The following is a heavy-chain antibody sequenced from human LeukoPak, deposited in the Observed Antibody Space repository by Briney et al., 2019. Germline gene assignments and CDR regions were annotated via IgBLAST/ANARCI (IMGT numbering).Heavy chain of an antibody. D-gene: IGHD4-23*01. V-gene: IGHV3-30*03. Sequence: QTGRSLRLSCAASGFTFSSYGMHWVRQAPGKGLEWVAVISYDGSNKYYADSVKGRFTISRDNSKNTLYLQMNSLRAEDTAVYYCARDPGKNDYGDYWGQGTLVTVSS. CDR3: ARDPGKNDYGDY. CDR2: ISYDGSNK. J-gene: IGHJ4*02. CDR1: GFTFSSYG.